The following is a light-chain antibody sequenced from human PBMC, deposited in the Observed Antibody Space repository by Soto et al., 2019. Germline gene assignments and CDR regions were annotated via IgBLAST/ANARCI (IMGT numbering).Light chain of an antibody. CDR3: GSYTSSSTPYV. V-gene: IGLV2-14*01. CDR2: DVS. CDR1: SSDVGGYNY. J-gene: IGLJ1*01. Sequence: QSGLTQPASVSGSPGQSITISCTGTSSDVGGYNYVSWFQQHPGKAPKLIIYDVSDRPSGVSNRFSGSKSGNTASLTISGLQAEDEADYFCGSYTSSSTPYVFGTGTKVTVL.